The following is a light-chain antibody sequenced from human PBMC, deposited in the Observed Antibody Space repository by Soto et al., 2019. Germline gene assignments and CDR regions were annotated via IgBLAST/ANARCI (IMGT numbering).Light chain of an antibody. CDR2: EVT. J-gene: IGLJ2*01. CDR1: SSDVGGYDY. Sequence: QSALTQPPSASGSPGQSVSISCTGTSSDVGGYDYVSWYQQHPGKAPKLMIYEVTKRPSGVPDRFSGSKSGNTASLTVSGLQTEDEAEYYCSSYGGSKVVFGGGTKLTVL. V-gene: IGLV2-8*01. CDR3: SSYGGSKVV.